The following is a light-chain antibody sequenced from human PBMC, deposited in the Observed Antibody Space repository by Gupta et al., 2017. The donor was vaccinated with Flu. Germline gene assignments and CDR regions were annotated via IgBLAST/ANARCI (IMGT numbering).Light chain of an antibody. J-gene: IGKJ2*01. Sequence: DIQMTQSPSSLSASVGDRVTITCRASQNIRIYLNWYQQKPGKAPKLLISAASTLQSGVPSRFSGGGSGTDFTLTSSRRQHEDFATYYWQQSYSSLAFGQGTKLEIK. V-gene: IGKV1-39*01. CDR1: QNIRIY. CDR3: QQSYSSLA. CDR2: AAS.